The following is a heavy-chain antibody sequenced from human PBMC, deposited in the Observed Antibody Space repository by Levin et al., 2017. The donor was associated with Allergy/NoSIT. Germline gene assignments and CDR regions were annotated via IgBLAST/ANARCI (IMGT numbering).Heavy chain of an antibody. Sequence: SETLSLTCAVYGGSFSGYYWNWIRQPPGKGLEWIGEINHSGSTNYNPSLKSRVTISVDTSKNQFSLKLSSVTAADTAVYYCATLTTYYYDSSGYSSRNWFDPWGQGTLVTVSS. J-gene: IGHJ5*02. CDR3: ATLTTYYYDSSGYSSRNWFDP. D-gene: IGHD3-22*01. CDR2: INHSGST. CDR1: GGSFSGYY. V-gene: IGHV4-34*01.